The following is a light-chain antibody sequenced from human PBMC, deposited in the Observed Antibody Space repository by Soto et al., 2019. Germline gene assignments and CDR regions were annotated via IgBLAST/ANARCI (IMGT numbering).Light chain of an antibody. CDR1: SSDVGYYNY. J-gene: IGLJ3*02. V-gene: IGLV2-14*01. CDR2: EVS. Sequence: QSVLTQPASVSGSPGQSITISCTGTSSDVGYYNYVSWYQQHPGKAPKLLIYEVSNRPSGVSHRFSGSKSGNTASLTISGLQAEDEADYYCSSYTIITTRVFGGGTKLTVL. CDR3: SSYTIITTRV.